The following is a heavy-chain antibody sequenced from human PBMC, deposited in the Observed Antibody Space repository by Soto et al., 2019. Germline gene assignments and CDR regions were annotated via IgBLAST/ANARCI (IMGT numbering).Heavy chain of an antibody. CDR1: GGTFSSYT. Sequence: SVKVSCKASGGTFSSYTISWVRQAPGQGLEWMGRIIPILGIANYAQKFQGRVTITADKSTSTAYMELSGLRSEDTAVYYCARDPYSSGSTDAFDIWGQGTMVTVSS. D-gene: IGHD6-19*01. J-gene: IGHJ3*02. CDR3: ARDPYSSGSTDAFDI. V-gene: IGHV1-69*04. CDR2: IIPILGIA.